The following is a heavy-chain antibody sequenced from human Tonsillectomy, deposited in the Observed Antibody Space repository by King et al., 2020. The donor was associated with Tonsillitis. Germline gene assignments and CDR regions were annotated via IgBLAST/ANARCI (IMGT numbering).Heavy chain of an antibody. CDR2: ISPYNGNT. J-gene: IGHJ4*02. Sequence: VQLVQSGAEVKKPGASVNVSCKASGYTFTSYGITWVRQAPGHGLEWMGWISPYNGNTKYAQKLQGRVTMTTDTSTSTAYMELRSLRSDGTAVYYCARAQNGMKNLGYWGQGTLVTVSS. V-gene: IGHV1-18*01. CDR3: ARAQNGMKNLGY. CDR1: GYTFTSYG. D-gene: IGHD3-16*01.